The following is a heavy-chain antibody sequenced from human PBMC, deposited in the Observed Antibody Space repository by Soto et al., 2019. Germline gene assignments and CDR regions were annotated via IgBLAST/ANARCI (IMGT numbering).Heavy chain of an antibody. Sequence: QVQLVESGGGVVQPGRSLRLSCAASGFTFNSYGMHWVRQAPGKGLEWVAVIWFDGRNENYADSVKGRFTISRDNSKNTLYLQMNSLRGDATAVYYCARAFRGGDYSWNYYYYGMDIWGQGTTVTVSS. J-gene: IGHJ6*02. CDR2: IWFDGRNE. CDR1: GFTFNSYG. D-gene: IGHD2-15*01. V-gene: IGHV3-33*01. CDR3: ARAFRGGDYSWNYYYYGMDI.